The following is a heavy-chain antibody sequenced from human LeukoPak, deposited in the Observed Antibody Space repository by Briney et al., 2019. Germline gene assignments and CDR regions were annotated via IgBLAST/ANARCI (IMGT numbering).Heavy chain of an antibody. Sequence: GGSLRLSREASGFTFSAYNMHWVRQAPGKGLEWVSSISPSSNYIKYGDSLKGRITISRDNAKNSLYLQMKSLRAEDTAIYYCAKDRPNYYESNGHYYRRDGDYWGQGTLDTVSS. V-gene: IGHV3-21*04. CDR3: AKDRPNYYESNGHYYRRDGDY. CDR1: GFTFSAYN. J-gene: IGHJ4*02. CDR2: ISPSSNYI. D-gene: IGHD3-22*01.